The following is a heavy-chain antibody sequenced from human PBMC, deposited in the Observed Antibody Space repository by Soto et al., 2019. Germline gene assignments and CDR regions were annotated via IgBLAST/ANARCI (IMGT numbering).Heavy chain of an antibody. V-gene: IGHV1-2*02. D-gene: IGHD3-9*01. CDR2: INPNSGAT. CDR3: AGPGKLRYFDW. Sequence: QVQLVQSGAEVKKPGASVKVSCKASGYTFTNYYIHWVRQAPGQGLEWMGGINPNSGATNFAQKFQGRVTMTRDTSISTAYMDLSSLGFDDTGVYYWAGPGKLRYFDWWGQGTLVTVSP. J-gene: IGHJ4*02. CDR1: GYTFTNYY.